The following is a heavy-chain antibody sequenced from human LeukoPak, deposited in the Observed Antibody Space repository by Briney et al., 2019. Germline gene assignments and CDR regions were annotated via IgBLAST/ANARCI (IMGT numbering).Heavy chain of an antibody. D-gene: IGHD3-3*01. Sequence: ASVKVSCKASGYTFTGYYMHWVRQAPGQGLEWMGWINPNSGGTNYAQKFQGRVTMTRDMSTSTVYMELSSLRSEDTAVYYCARGGEEWQADNAFDIWGQGTMVTVSS. V-gene: IGHV1-2*02. CDR2: INPNSGGT. CDR3: ARGGEEWQADNAFDI. J-gene: IGHJ3*02. CDR1: GYTFTGYY.